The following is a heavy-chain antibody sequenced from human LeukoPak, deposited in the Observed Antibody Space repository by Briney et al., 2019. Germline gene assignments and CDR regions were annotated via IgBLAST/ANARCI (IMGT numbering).Heavy chain of an antibody. D-gene: IGHD3-22*01. CDR1: IESFSGYY. J-gene: IGHJ6*03. CDR2: INHSGST. Sequence: SETLSLTCAVYIESFSGYYWTWIRQPPGKGLEWIGEINHSGSTNYNPSLKSRVTISLDAAKDQFSLRLSSVTAADTALYYCARVRWLNAYYHYYYMDVWGKGTTVTVSS. CDR3: ARVRWLNAYYHYYYMDV. V-gene: IGHV4-34*01.